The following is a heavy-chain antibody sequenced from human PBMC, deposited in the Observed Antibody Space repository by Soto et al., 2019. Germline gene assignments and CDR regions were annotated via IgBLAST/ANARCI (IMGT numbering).Heavy chain of an antibody. D-gene: IGHD3-10*01. CDR2: IYYSGST. CDR1: GGSISSSSYY. V-gene: IGHV4-39*01. J-gene: IGHJ3*02. CDR3: ARGLYYYGSGSYRGFDAFDI. Sequence: SETLSLTCTVSGGSISSSSYYWGWIRQPPGKGLEWIGSIYYSGSTYYNPSLKSRVTISVDTSKNQFSLKLSSVTAADTAVYYCARGLYYYGSGSYRGFDAFDIWGQGTMVTVSS.